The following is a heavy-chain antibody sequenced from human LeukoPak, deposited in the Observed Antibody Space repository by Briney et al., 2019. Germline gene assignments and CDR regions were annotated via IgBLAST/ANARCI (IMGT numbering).Heavy chain of an antibody. CDR1: GFTFSSYG. Sequence: GGSLRLSSVASGFTFSSYGMSWVRQAPGKGLEWVSSTSGSGDDTYYADSVKGRFTLSRDNSKNTLYLQMNSLRADDTAVYYCAKKRSSGGATQFDYWGQGTLVTVSS. CDR3: AKKRSSGGATQFDY. J-gene: IGHJ4*02. CDR2: TSGSGDDT. V-gene: IGHV3-23*01. D-gene: IGHD2-15*01.